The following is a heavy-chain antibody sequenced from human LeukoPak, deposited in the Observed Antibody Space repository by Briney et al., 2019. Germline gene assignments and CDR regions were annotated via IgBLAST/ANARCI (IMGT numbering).Heavy chain of an antibody. CDR2: ITGDCNYI. J-gene: IGHJ4*02. Sequence: GGSLRLSCAASGFTFDDYTMTWVRQAPGKGLEWVSSITGDCNYIFYADSVKGRFTISRDNAQNSLFLELNSLRGEDTAVYYCARERNFYYFDYWGQGALVTVSS. D-gene: IGHD3-3*01. CDR3: ARERNFYYFDY. V-gene: IGHV3-21*01. CDR1: GFTFDDYT.